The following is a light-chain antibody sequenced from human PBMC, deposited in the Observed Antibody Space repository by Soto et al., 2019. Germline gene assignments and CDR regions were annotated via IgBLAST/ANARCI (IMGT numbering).Light chain of an antibody. CDR2: AAS. Sequence: AIQMTQSPSSLSASVGDRVTITCRASQSIGNDLGWYQQKPGKAPKLLIYAASSLHSGVPSRFSGSGSGTDFTLTISTLQPEDFATYYCLQDYNYPHTFGQGTKLEL. V-gene: IGKV1-6*01. J-gene: IGKJ2*01. CDR3: LQDYNYPHT. CDR1: QSIGND.